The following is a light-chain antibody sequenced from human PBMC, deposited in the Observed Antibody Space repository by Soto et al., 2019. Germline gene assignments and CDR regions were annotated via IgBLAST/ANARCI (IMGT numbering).Light chain of an antibody. CDR3: TSYTSSTSAV. Sequence: QSVLTQPASVSGSPGQSITISCTGTSSDVGGYNYVSWYQQHPGKAPKLMIYDVSTRPSGVSNRFSGSKSGNTASLTISGLQIEDEADYYCTSYTSSTSAVFGGGTKLTVL. V-gene: IGLV2-14*01. CDR2: DVS. CDR1: SSDVGGYNY. J-gene: IGLJ2*01.